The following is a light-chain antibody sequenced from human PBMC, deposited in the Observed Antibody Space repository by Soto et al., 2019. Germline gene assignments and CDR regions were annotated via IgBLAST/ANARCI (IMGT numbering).Light chain of an antibody. V-gene: IGKV3-15*01. CDR3: QQYNYWPPIT. Sequence: EIGMKQSPATLSVSPGERATLSCRASQSVSSNLAWYQQKPGQAPRLLIYGASTRATCIPARFSGSGSGTELTLTISSLQSEDFAVYYCQQYNYWPPITFGQGTRLEIK. CDR2: GAS. J-gene: IGKJ5*01. CDR1: QSVSSN.